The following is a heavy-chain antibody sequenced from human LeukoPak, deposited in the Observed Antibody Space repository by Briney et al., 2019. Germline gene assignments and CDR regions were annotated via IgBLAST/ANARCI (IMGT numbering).Heavy chain of an antibody. CDR2: IYYSGST. D-gene: IGHD3-16*01. CDR1: GGSISSYY. CDR3: ARRRAYYDYVWGSFGPSAPIDY. J-gene: IGHJ4*02. V-gene: IGHV4-59*12. Sequence: PSETPSLTCTVSGGSISSYYWSWIRQPPGKGLEWIGYIYYSGSTDYNPSLKSRVTISVDTSKNQFSLKLSSVTAADTAVYYCARRRAYYDYVWGSFGPSAPIDYWGQGTLVTVSS.